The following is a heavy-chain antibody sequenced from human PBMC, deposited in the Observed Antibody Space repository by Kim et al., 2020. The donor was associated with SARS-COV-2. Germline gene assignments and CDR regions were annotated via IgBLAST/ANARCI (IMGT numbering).Heavy chain of an antibody. J-gene: IGHJ6*02. CDR2: ISYDGSNK. Sequence: GGSLRLSCAASGFTFSSYGMHWVRQAPGKGLEWVAVISYDGSNKYYADSVKGRFTISRDNSKNTLYLQMNSLRAEDTAVYYCAKDLKYYDILTGYSPRGIYYYYYGMDVWGQGTTVTVSS. D-gene: IGHD3-9*01. CDR3: AKDLKYYDILTGYSPRGIYYYYYGMDV. V-gene: IGHV3-30*18. CDR1: GFTFSSYG.